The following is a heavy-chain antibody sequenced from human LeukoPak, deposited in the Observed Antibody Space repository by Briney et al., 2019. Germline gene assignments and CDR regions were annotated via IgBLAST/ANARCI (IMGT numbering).Heavy chain of an antibody. V-gene: IGHV4-39*01. J-gene: IGHJ4*02. D-gene: IGHD5-18*01. CDR3: ARHNALRGYSYGEADY. CDR1: GASISSSSYY. CDR2: IYYSGST. Sequence: SETLSLTCTVSGASISSSSYYGGWIRQPPGKGLEWIGSIYYSGSTYYNPSLKSRVTISVDTSKNQLSLTLSSVTAADTAVYYCARHNALRGYSYGEADYWGQGTLVTVSS.